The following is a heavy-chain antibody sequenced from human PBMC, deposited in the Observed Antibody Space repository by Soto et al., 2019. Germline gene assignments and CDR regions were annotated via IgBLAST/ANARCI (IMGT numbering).Heavy chain of an antibody. D-gene: IGHD3-3*01. CDR1: GFTFSSYA. J-gene: IGHJ6*02. CDR3: ARNYDFLSGWNYGMDV. V-gene: IGHV3-21*01. Sequence: GGSLRLSCAASGFTFSSYAMNWVRQAPGKGLEWVSSISSSSSSIYYADSVKGRFTISRDNAKNSLYLQMNSLGAEDTAVYYCARNYDFLSGWNYGMDVWGQGTTVTVSS. CDR2: ISSSSSSI.